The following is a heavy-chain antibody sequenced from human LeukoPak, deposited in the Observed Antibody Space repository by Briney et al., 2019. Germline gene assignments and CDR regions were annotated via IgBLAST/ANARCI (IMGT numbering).Heavy chain of an antibody. CDR1: GFTFSSYA. CDR2: MSYDGSNI. Sequence: GGSLRLSCAASGFTFSSYAMHWVRQAPGKGLEWVALMSYDGSNILYADAVRGGFTISRDNSKNTLYLQMNSLRPQDTAVYYCAREPTGYTGGWYRYFQHWGQGPWSPSPQ. CDR3: AREPTGYTGGWYRYFQH. J-gene: IGHJ1*01. V-gene: IGHV3-30*04. D-gene: IGHD6-19*01.